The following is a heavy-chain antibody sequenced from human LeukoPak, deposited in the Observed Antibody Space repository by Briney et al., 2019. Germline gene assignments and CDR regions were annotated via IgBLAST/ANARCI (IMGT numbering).Heavy chain of an antibody. V-gene: IGHV4-59*01. J-gene: IGHJ4*02. CDR1: GGSISNYY. CDR2: IYYSGRT. Sequence: SETLSLTCTVSGGSISNYYWSWIRQPAGKGLEWIGYIYYSGRTNYNPSLKSRVTISLDTSKNQFSLKLTSVTAADTAIYYCATEYCASSSCRFDSWGQGTLVTVSS. D-gene: IGHD2-2*01. CDR3: ATEYCASSSCRFDS.